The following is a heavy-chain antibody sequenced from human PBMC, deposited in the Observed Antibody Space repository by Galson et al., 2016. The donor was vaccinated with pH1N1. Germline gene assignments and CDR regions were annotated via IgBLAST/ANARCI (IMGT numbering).Heavy chain of an antibody. CDR2: ISGSDTTI. J-gene: IGHJ3*01. Sequence: SLRLSCAASGFTFTSYAMHWVRQAPGKGLEWISYISGSDTTIYYADSVRGRFTISRDNARNSLYLHMNSLRAEDTAVYYCARDHFGWAFDVWGQGTMVTVSP. V-gene: IGHV3-11*01. CDR1: GFTFTSYA. CDR3: ARDHFGWAFDV. D-gene: IGHD3-10*01.